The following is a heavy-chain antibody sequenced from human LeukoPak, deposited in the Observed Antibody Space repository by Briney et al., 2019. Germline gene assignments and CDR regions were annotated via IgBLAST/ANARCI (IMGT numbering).Heavy chain of an antibody. J-gene: IGHJ4*02. Sequence: ASVKVSCKASGYTFTSYGISWVRQAPGQGLEWMGWISAYNGNTNYAQKLQGRVTITRNTSISTAYMELSSLRSEDTAVYYCARQQKGYYDSSGYYIDYWGQGTLVTVSS. D-gene: IGHD3-22*01. CDR2: ISAYNGNT. V-gene: IGHV1-18*01. CDR1: GYTFTSYG. CDR3: ARQQKGYYDSSGYYIDY.